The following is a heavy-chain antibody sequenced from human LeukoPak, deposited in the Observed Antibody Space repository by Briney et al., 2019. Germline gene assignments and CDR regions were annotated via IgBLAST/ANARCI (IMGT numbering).Heavy chain of an antibody. CDR3: ARLVRVLPFDP. Sequence: PSETLSLTCTVSGGSISSYYWSWIRQPPGKGLEWIGYIYYSGSTNYNPSLKSRVTISVDTSKNQFSLKLSSVTAADTAVYYCARLVRVLPFDPWGQGTLVTVSS. D-gene: IGHD3-10*01. CDR1: GGSISSYY. CDR2: IYYSGST. V-gene: IGHV4-59*12. J-gene: IGHJ5*02.